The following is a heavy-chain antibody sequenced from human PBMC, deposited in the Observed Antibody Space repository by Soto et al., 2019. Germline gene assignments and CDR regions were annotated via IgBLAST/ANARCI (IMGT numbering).Heavy chain of an antibody. D-gene: IGHD3-22*01. CDR1: GGTFSSYA. Sequence: ASVKVSCKASGGTFSSYAISWVRQAPGQGLEWMGGIIPIFGTANYAQKFQGRVTITADESTSTAYMELSSLRSEDTAVYYCASLLDSSGYYFDYWGQGTLVTVSS. V-gene: IGHV1-69*13. CDR2: IIPIFGTA. J-gene: IGHJ4*02. CDR3: ASLLDSSGYYFDY.